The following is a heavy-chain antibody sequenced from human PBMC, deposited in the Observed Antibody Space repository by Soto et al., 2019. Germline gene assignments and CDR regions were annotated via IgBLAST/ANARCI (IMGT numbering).Heavy chain of an antibody. J-gene: IGHJ4*02. CDR1: GFTFSNAW. CDR3: TTDRQKTTVRREEDY. D-gene: IGHD4-17*01. Sequence: GGSLRLSCAASGFTFSNAWMSWVRQAPGKGLEWVGRIKSKTDGGTTDYAAPVKGRFTISRDDSKNTLYLQMNSLKTEDTAVYYCTTDRQKTTVRREEDYWGQGTLVTVSS. CDR2: IKSKTDGGTT. V-gene: IGHV3-15*01.